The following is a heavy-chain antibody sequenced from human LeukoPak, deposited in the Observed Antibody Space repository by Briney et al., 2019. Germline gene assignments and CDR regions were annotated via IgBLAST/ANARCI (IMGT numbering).Heavy chain of an antibody. Sequence: GGSLRLSCAASGFTFSIYAMSWVRQAPGKGLEWVSTVSGSGHSTFYADSVKGRFTISRDNAKNSLYLQMNSLRAEDTAVYYCARDTDSGSYSGYYFDYWGQGTLVTVSS. CDR2: VSGSGHST. CDR3: ARDTDSGSYSGYYFDY. D-gene: IGHD1-26*01. V-gene: IGHV3-23*01. J-gene: IGHJ4*02. CDR1: GFTFSIYA.